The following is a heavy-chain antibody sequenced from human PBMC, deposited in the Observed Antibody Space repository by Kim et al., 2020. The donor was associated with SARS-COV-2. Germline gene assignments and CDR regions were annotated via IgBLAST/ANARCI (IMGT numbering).Heavy chain of an antibody. CDR3: ARVRARDGSGSYYLEYYYGMDV. D-gene: IGHD3-10*01. Sequence: SETLSLTCAVSGGSISSSNWWSWVRQPPGKGLEWIGEIYHSGSTNYNPSLKSRVTISVDKSKNQFSLKLSSVTAADTAVYYCARVRARDGSGSYYLEYYYGMDVWGQGTTVTVSS. V-gene: IGHV4-4*02. CDR1: GGSISSSNW. CDR2: IYHSGST. J-gene: IGHJ6*02.